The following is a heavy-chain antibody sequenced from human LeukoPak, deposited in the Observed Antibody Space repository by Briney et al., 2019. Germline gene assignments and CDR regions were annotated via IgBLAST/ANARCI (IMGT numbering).Heavy chain of an antibody. CDR2: INHSGST. CDR3: ASDVDTSLAFDI. CDR1: GGSFSGYY. V-gene: IGHV4-34*01. J-gene: IGHJ3*02. Sequence: SETLSLTCAVYGGSFSGYYWSWIRQPPGKGLEWIGEINHSGSTYYNPSLKSRVTISVDTSKNQFSLKLSSVTAADTAVYYCASDVDTSLAFDIWGQGTMVTVSS. D-gene: IGHD5-18*01.